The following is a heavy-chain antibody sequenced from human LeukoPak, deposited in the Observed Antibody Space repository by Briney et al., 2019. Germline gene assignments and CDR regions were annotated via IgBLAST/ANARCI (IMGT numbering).Heavy chain of an antibody. CDR1: GFTFGDHA. CDR3: TRSHRALVLLGIWGVLDY. V-gene: IGHV3-49*04. CDR2: IRSKGYGGTT. J-gene: IGHJ4*02. Sequence: PGGSLRLSCTASGFTFGDHALTWVRQAPGKGLEWVGFIRSKGYGGTTEYAASVKGTFTISTDDSKNIAYLQINSLKTEDTAVYYCTRSHRALVLLGIWGVLDYWGQGTLVTVSS. D-gene: IGHD5-18*01.